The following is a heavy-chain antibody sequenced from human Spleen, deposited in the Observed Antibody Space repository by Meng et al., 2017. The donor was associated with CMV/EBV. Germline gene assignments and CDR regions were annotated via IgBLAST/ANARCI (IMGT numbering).Heavy chain of an antibody. Sequence: VKVGVKACAYALTRCDTNGGRQASGQGLERMGRINPNTGYAGYAQEFPGRVTLTRSNTISPAYMGLSSLGSEDKAGYYCALAVAAGYWGQGTLVTVSS. CDR1: AYALTRCD. D-gene: IGHD6-19*01. CDR3: ALAVAAGY. J-gene: IGHJ4*02. V-gene: IGHV1-8*01. CDR2: INPNTGYA.